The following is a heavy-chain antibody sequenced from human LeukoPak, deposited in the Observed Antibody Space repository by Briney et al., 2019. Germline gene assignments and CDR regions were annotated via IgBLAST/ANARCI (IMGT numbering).Heavy chain of an antibody. CDR2: INHSGST. CDR1: GFTFSSYA. J-gene: IGHJ6*03. CDR3: ARGAYYYGSGSYIDYMDV. D-gene: IGHD3-10*01. Sequence: GSLRLSCAASGFTFSSYAMSWVRQPPGKGLEWIGEINHSGSTNYNPSLKSRVTISVDTSKNQFSLKLSSVTAADTAVYYCARGAYYYGSGSYIDYMDVWGKGTTVTVSS. V-gene: IGHV4-34*01.